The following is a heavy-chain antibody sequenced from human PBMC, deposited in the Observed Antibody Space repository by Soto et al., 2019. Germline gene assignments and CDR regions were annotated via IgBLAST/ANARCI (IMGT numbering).Heavy chain of an antibody. Sequence: GGSLRLSCAAFGFTFSNYVMSWVRQAPGKGLEWVSAVSGSSSSTYYADSVKGRFSISRDNSKNTLYLQMNSLRAEDTAVYYCETLLRFGGATFNYWGQGTLVTVSS. J-gene: IGHJ4*02. CDR1: GFTFSNYV. CDR3: ETLLRFGGATFNY. CDR2: VSGSSSST. V-gene: IGHV3-23*01. D-gene: IGHD3-10*01.